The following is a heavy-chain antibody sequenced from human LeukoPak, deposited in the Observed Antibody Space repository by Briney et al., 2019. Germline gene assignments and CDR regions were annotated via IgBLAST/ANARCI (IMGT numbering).Heavy chain of an antibody. J-gene: IGHJ3*02. CDR1: YDSFSSHY. CDR2: ISYIGSS. D-gene: IGHD4-17*01. V-gene: IGHV4-59*11. Sequence: KTSETLSLTCAVSYDSFSSHYWTWIRQPPGKGLECIGYISYIGSSHYNPSLKSRVTISIDTSRNQFSLRLSSVTAADTAVYYCARDLVTVTKGFDIWGQETMVSVSS. CDR3: ARDLVTVTKGFDI.